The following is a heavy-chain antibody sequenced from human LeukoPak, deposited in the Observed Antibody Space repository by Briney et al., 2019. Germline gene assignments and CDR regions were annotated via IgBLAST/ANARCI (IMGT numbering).Heavy chain of an antibody. J-gene: IGHJ4*02. CDR3: AADPGDLYSYGYA. CDR2: IVVGSGNT. Sequence: ASVKVSCKASGFTFTSSAVQWVRQARGQRLEWIGWIVVGSGNTNYAQKFQERVTITRDMSTSTAYMQLSSLRSEDTAVYYCAADPGDLYSYGYAWGQGTLVTVSS. V-gene: IGHV1-58*01. D-gene: IGHD5-18*01. CDR1: GFTFTSSA.